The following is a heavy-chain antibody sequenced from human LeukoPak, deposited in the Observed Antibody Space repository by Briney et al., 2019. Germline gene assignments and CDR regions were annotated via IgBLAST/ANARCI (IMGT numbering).Heavy chain of an antibody. CDR2: IYYSGST. J-gene: IGHJ4*02. Sequence: SETLSLTCTVSGGSISSSSYYWGWIRQPPGKGLEWIGSIYYSGSTYYNPSLKSRVTISVDTSKNQFSLKLSSVTAADTAVYYCARKSRLLGIYGSGSYDYWGQGTLVTVSS. D-gene: IGHD3-10*01. CDR1: GGSISSSSYY. CDR3: ARKSRLLGIYGSGSYDY. V-gene: IGHV4-39*01.